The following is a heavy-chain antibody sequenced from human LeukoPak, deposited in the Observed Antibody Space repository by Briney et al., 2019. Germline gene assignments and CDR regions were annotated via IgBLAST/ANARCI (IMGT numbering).Heavy chain of an antibody. D-gene: IGHD2/OR15-2a*01. CDR2: INWNGGST. CDR1: GGSISSYY. V-gene: IGHV3-20*04. J-gene: IGHJ4*02. Sequence: ETLSLTCTVSGGSISSYYWSWVRQAPGKGLEWVSGINWNGGSTGYADSVKGRFTISRDNAKNSLYLQMNSLRAEDTALYYCARKNDGSDYWGQGTLVTVSS. CDR3: ARKNDGSDY.